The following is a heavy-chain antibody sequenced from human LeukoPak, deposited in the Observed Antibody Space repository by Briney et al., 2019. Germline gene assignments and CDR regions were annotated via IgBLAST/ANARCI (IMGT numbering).Heavy chain of an antibody. CDR3: ARHDLTGWYVY. CDR2: ISAYNGNT. CDR1: GFTFTSYG. D-gene: IGHD6-19*01. V-gene: IGHV1-18*01. Sequence: ASVKVSCRASGFTFTSYGITWVRQAPGQGLEWMGWISAYNGNTQYAQNLQGRVTMTTDTSTNTAYMELGSLRSDDTAVYYCARHDLTGWYVYWGQGTLVTVSS. J-gene: IGHJ4*02.